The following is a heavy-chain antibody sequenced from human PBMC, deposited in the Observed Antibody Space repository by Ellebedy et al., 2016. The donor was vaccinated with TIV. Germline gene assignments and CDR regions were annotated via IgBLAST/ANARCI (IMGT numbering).Heavy chain of an antibody. V-gene: IGHV1-8*01. J-gene: IGHJ5*02. CDR1: GYTFTNYA. CDR3: ARGGPKGENDWIDP. D-gene: IGHD1-1*01. CDR2: MNPYSSDT. Sequence: AASVKVSCKASGYTFTNYALNWVRQATGHGLERMGRMNPYSSDTVYARKFQGRLTMTRNTSIVTAYMELSSLKSEDTAIYYCARGGPKGENDWIDPWGQGTLVTVSS.